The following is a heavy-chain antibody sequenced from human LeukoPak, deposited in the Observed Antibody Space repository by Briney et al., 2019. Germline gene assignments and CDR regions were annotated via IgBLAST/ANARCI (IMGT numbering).Heavy chain of an antibody. CDR1: GFTFDDYA. CDR3: AKDRRTVAPDAFDI. V-gene: IGHV3-9*01. CDR2: ISWNSGSI. Sequence: PGGSLRLSCAASGFTFDDYAMHWVRQAPGKGLEWVSGISWNSGSIGYADSVKGRFTISRDNAKNSLYLQTNSLRAEDTALYYCAKDRRTVAPDAFDIWGQGTMVTVSS. D-gene: IGHD6-19*01. J-gene: IGHJ3*02.